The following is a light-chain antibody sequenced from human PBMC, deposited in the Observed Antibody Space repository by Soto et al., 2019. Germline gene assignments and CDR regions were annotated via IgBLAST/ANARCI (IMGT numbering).Light chain of an antibody. CDR1: QSVSGN. CDR3: QQHNNWPWT. V-gene: IGKV3-15*01. Sequence: EFVLTQSPATLSVSPGERATLSCRASQSVSGNLAWYQQKPGQAPRLLIYDTSTRATGIPARFSGSGSGTEFTLTINSLQSEDSAVYYCQQHNNWPWTFGQGTKVDIK. J-gene: IGKJ1*01. CDR2: DTS.